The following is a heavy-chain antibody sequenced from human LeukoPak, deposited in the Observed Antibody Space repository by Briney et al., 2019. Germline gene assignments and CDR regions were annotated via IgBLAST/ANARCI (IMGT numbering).Heavy chain of an antibody. J-gene: IGHJ5*02. CDR2: INPNIGGT. V-gene: IGHV1-2*02. CDR1: GYTFTGYY. Sequence: GASVKVSCKASGYTFTGYYIHWVRQAPGQGLEWMGWINPNIGGTNYAQTFQGRVTMTRDTSINTAYMDLSSLTSDDTAVYYCARSNYGGQGAGDNWFDPWGQGTLVTVSS. CDR3: ARSNYGGQGAGDNWFDP. D-gene: IGHD4/OR15-4a*01.